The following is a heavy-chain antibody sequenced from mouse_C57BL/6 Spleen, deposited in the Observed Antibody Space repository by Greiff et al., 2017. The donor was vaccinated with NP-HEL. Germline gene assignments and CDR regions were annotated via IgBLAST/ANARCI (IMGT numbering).Heavy chain of an antibody. V-gene: IGHV1-52*01. Sequence: VQLQQPGAELVRPGSSVKLSCKASGYTFTSYWMHWVKQRPIQGLAWIGNIDPSDSETHYNQKFKGKATLTVDKSSSTAYMQLSSLTSEDSAVYYCARERFTTVVATRAMDYWGQGTSVTVSS. CDR1: GYTFTSYW. D-gene: IGHD1-1*01. CDR3: ARERFTTVVATRAMDY. CDR2: IDPSDSET. J-gene: IGHJ4*01.